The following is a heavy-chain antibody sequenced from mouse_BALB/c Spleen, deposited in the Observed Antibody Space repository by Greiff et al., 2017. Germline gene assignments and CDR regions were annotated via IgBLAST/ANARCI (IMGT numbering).Heavy chain of an antibody. CDR1: GFTFSSYA. CDR2: ISSGGCYT. Sequence: EVQRVESGGGLVKPGGSLKLSCAASGFTFSSYAMSWVRQSPAKGLVWVAEISSGGCYTYYPATVTGRFTISRDNAKNTLYLEMSSLRSEDTAMYYCARVHGNSLCAYGGRGTLDTVSA. J-gene: IGHJ3*01. CDR3: ARVHGNSLCAY. D-gene: IGHD2-1*01. V-gene: IGHV5-9-4*01.